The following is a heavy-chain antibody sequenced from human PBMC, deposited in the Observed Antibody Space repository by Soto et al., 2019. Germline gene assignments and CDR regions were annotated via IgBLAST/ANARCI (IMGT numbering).Heavy chain of an antibody. J-gene: IGHJ6*02. D-gene: IGHD4-4*01. CDR1: GYTSTGYY. CDR3: ARDLDYSNLDYYYYYGMDV. CDR2: INPNSGGT. V-gene: IGHV1-2*02. Sequence: QVQLVQSGAEVKKPGASVKVSCKASGYTSTGYYMHWVRQAPGQGLEWMGWINPNSGGTNYAQKFQGRVTMTRDTSISTAYMELSRLRSDDTAVYYCARDLDYSNLDYYYYYGMDVWGQGTTVTVSS.